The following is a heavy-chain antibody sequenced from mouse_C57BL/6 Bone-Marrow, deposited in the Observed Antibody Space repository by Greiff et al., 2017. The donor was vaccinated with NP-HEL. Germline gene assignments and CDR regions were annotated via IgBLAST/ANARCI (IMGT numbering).Heavy chain of an antibody. Sequence: VQLQQSGPELVKPGASVKISCKASGYTFTDYYMNWVKQSHGKSLEWIGDINPNNGGTSYNQKFKGKATLTVDKSSSTAYMERRSLTSEDSAVYYCARGGYYYGSRDYWGQGTTLTVSS. CDR1: GYTFTDYY. CDR3: ARGGYYYGSRDY. CDR2: INPNNGGT. D-gene: IGHD1-1*01. V-gene: IGHV1-26*01. J-gene: IGHJ2*01.